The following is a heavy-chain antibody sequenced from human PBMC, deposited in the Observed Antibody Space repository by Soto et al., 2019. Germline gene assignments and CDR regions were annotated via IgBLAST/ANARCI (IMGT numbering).Heavy chain of an antibody. V-gene: IGHV3-23*01. J-gene: IGHJ4*02. Sequence: EVQLLESGGGLVQPGGSLRLSCAASGFTFSSYAMSWVRQAPGKGLEWVSAISGSGGSTYYADSVKGRFTISRDNSKNTLYLQLNSLRAEDTAVFYCARRSSGWYFDYWGRGTLVTVSS. CDR3: ARRSSGWYFDY. CDR1: GFTFSSYA. CDR2: ISGSGGST. D-gene: IGHD6-19*01.